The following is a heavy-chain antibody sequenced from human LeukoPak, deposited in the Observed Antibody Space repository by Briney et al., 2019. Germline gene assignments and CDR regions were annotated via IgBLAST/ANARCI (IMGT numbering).Heavy chain of an antibody. J-gene: IGHJ5*02. D-gene: IGHD6-19*01. V-gene: IGHV1-2*02. Sequence: ASVKVSCKASGYTFTSYGISWVRQAPGQGLEWMGWINPNSGGTNYAQKFQGRVTMTRDTSISTVYMELTRLRSDDTAVYYCARDRRIGIAVAGGVDPWGQGTLVTVSS. CDR2: INPNSGGT. CDR1: GYTFTSYG. CDR3: ARDRRIGIAVAGGVDP.